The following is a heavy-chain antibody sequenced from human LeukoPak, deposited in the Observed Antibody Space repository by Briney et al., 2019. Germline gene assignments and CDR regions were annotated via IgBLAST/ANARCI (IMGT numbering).Heavy chain of an antibody. Sequence: PGGSLRLSCVASGFTFSSYAMSWVRQAPGKGLEWVSFIGTGGDTNYADSVKGRFTISRDNPKNTVYLQMSSLRAEDTALYYCARSLKYNLVGFDYWGQGTLVTVSS. V-gene: IGHV3-23*01. CDR2: IGTGGDT. CDR3: ARSLKYNLVGFDY. CDR1: GFTFSSYA. D-gene: IGHD1-1*01. J-gene: IGHJ4*02.